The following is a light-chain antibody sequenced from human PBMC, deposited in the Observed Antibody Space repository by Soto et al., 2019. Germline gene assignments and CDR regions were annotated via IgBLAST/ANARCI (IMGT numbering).Light chain of an antibody. CDR2: NVT. V-gene: IGLV2-14*03. CDR3: NSYTSTFIYV. J-gene: IGLJ1*01. Sequence: QSALTQPASVSGSPGQSITMSCTGASSDVGDYNCVSWYQQHPGKAPKLIIYNVTNRPSEVSNRFSGSKSGNTASLTISGLQAEDEADYYCNSYTSTFIYVFGTGTKLTVL. CDR1: SSDVGDYNC.